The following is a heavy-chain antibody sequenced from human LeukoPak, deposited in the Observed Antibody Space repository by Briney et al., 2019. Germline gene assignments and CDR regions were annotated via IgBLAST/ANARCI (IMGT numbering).Heavy chain of an antibody. CDR2: INSDSGGT. CDR1: GYTFTGYY. J-gene: IGHJ4*02. V-gene: IGHV1-2*02. CDR3: ARDTITVTTPYFDY. Sequence: ASVKVSCKASGYTFTGYYIDWVRQAPGQGLEWMGWINSDSGGTNYAQKFQGRVTMTRDTSTSTAYMELSSLRSDDTAFYYCARDTITVTTPYFDYWGQGTLVTVPT. D-gene: IGHD4-17*01.